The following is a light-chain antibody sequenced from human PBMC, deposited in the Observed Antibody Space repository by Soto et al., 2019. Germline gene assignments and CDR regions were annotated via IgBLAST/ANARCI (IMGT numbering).Light chain of an antibody. J-gene: IGKJ2*01. Sequence: EVVMTQSPATLSVSPGESATLSCRASQTGSSNVAWYQQRPGQAPRLLIDGAFTRATGVPARFSGSRSGTEFTLTISSPQSEDFALYYCQQHNNWPYTFGQGTKLEIK. V-gene: IGKV3-15*01. CDR3: QQHNNWPYT. CDR2: GAF. CDR1: QTGSSN.